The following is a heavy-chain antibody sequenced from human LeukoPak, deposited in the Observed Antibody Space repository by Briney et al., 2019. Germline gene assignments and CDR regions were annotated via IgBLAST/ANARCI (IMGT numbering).Heavy chain of an antibody. V-gene: IGHV4-39*01. CDR3: ARRGRHGSGSYRAAFDY. D-gene: IGHD3-10*01. J-gene: IGHJ4*02. Sequence: ASETLSLTCTVSGGSISSSSYYWGWIRQPPGKGLEWIGSIYYSGSTYYNPSLKSRVTISVDTSTNQFSLKLSSVTAADTAVYYCARRGRHGSGSYRAAFDYWGQGTLVTVSS. CDR2: IYYSGST. CDR1: GGSISSSSYY.